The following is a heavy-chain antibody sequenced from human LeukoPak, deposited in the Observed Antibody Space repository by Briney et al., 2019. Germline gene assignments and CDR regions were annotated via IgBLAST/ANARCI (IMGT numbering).Heavy chain of an antibody. J-gene: IGHJ4*02. CDR3: AKGSPQYYFDY. CDR2: SGHGGDT. V-gene: IGHV3-23*01. D-gene: IGHD6-19*01. Sequence: GGSLRLSCAASGFTFSTYAMYWVRQAPGKGLEWVSASGHGGDTYYAGSVKGRFTISRDISKNTLYLQMNSLRAEDTAVYYCAKGSPQYYFDYWGQGTLVTVSS. CDR1: GFTFSTYA.